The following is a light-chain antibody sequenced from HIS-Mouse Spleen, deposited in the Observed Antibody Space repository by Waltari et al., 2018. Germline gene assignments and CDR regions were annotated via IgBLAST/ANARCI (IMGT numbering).Light chain of an antibody. CDR1: SSNIGAGYD. CDR3: QSYDSSLSGSV. J-gene: IGLJ3*02. CDR2: GNR. Sequence: QSVLTQPPSVSGAPGQRVTISCTGSSSNIGAGYDVHWYQQLPGTAPKPLIYGNRKRPAGVPGRFSGSKSGTSASLAITGLQAEDEADYYCQSYDSSLSGSVFGGGTKLTVL. V-gene: IGLV1-40*01.